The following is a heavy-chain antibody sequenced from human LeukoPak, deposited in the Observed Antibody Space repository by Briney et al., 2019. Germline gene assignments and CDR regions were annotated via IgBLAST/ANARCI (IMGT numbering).Heavy chain of an antibody. D-gene: IGHD2-15*01. V-gene: IGHV1-18*01. CDR2: ISTYNGNT. Sequence: ASVKVSCNASGYTFTSYGISWVRQPPGQGLEWMGWISTYNGNTNYAQKLKGRVTMTTDTSTSTAYMELRSLRSDDTAVYYCARDKAATVGGAFDYWGQGTLVTVSS. CDR3: ARDKAATVGGAFDY. CDR1: GYTFTSYG. J-gene: IGHJ4*02.